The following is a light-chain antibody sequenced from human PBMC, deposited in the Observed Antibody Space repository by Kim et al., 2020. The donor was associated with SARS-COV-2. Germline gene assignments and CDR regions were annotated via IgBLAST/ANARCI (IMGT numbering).Light chain of an antibody. V-gene: IGLV1-40*01. CDR2: GDI. CDR1: SPNIGAVYE. Sequence: SVTISCTGISPNIGAVYEVHWYQQLPGTAPKLLIYGDINRPAGVPDRFSGSKSGTSASLAITGLQTEDEADYYCQSYDNSLSGYVFGTGTKVYVL. J-gene: IGLJ1*01. CDR3: QSYDNSLSGYV.